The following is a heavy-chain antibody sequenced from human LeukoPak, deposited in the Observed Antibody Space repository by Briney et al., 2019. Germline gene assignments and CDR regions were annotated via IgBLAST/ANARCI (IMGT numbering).Heavy chain of an antibody. CDR2: IYTSGST. Sequence: SETLSLTCTVSGGSISSNYWSWIRQPPGQGLEWIGYIYTSGSTNYNPSLNSRITISVDTSKNQFSLQLSSVTASDTSVYYCARARRGYSLVGFDIWGQGTMVTVSS. V-gene: IGHV4-4*09. D-gene: IGHD5-18*01. CDR1: GGSISSNY. J-gene: IGHJ3*02. CDR3: ARARRGYSLVGFDI.